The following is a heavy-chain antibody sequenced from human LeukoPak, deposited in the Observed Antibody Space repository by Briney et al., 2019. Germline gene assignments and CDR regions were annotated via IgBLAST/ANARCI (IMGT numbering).Heavy chain of an antibody. Sequence: GGSLRLSCEASGFTFSTYEINWVRQAPGKGLEWVSYISSGGGTIYYADSVKGRFTISRDNAKSSLYLQINSLRAEDTAIYYCARALYCSSTNCSYGLDVWGQGTTVIVSS. CDR1: GFTFSTYE. CDR3: ARALYCSSTNCSYGLDV. J-gene: IGHJ6*02. D-gene: IGHD2-2*01. CDR2: ISSGGGTI. V-gene: IGHV3-48*03.